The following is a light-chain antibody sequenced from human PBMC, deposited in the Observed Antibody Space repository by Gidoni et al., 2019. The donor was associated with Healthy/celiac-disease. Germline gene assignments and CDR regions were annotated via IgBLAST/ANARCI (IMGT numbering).Light chain of an antibody. Sequence: EIVLTQSPGTLSLSPGARATLSCRASQSVSSSYLAWYQQKPGQAPRLLIYVASSRATGIPDRFSGSGSGTDFTLTISILEPEDFAVYYCQQYGSSPLLTFGGGTKVEIK. J-gene: IGKJ4*01. CDR2: VAS. V-gene: IGKV3-20*01. CDR1: QSVSSSY. CDR3: QQYGSSPLLT.